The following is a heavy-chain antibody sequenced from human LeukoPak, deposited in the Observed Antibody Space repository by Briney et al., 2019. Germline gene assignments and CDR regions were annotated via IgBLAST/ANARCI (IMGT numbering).Heavy chain of an antibody. D-gene: IGHD1-26*01. CDR1: AFTFNTYW. V-gene: IGHV3-74*01. Sequence: GGSLRLSCAASAFTFNTYWMHWVRQVPGRGLEWVSRINGDESSTNYADSVKGRFTISRDNAKDTLYLHMNSLTAEDTAVYYCARGAKWAYYFDYWGQGTLVAVSS. CDR2: INGDESST. CDR3: ARGAKWAYYFDY. J-gene: IGHJ4*02.